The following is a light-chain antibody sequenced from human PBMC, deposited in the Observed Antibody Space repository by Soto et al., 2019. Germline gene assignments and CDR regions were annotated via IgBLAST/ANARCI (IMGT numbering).Light chain of an antibody. CDR1: QSISSW. V-gene: IGKV1-5*03. Sequence: VGDRVTITCRASQSISSWLAWYQQKPGKAPKLLIYKASSLESGVPSRFSGSGSGTEFTLTISSLQPDDFATYYCQQYNSYSITFGQGTRLEIK. CDR2: KAS. CDR3: QQYNSYSIT. J-gene: IGKJ5*01.